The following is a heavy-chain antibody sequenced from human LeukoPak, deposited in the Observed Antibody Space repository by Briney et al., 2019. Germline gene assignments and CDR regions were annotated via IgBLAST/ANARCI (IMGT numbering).Heavy chain of an antibody. J-gene: IGHJ5*02. CDR2: ISWNSGSI. V-gene: IGHV3-9*01. CDR3: ARDAPFDP. CDR1: GFTFDDYA. Sequence: GGSLRLSCAASGFTFDDYAMHWVRQAPGKGLEWVSGISWNSGSIGYADSVKGRFTISRDNAKNSLYLQMNSLRAEDTAVYYCARDAPFDPWGQGTLVTVSS.